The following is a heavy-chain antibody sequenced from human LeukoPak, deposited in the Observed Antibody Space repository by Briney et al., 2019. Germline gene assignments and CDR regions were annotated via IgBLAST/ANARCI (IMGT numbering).Heavy chain of an antibody. J-gene: IGHJ5*02. CDR1: GGSFSGYY. V-gene: IGHV4-34*01. Sequence: SETLSLTCAVYGGSFSGYYWSWIRQPPGKGLEWIGEINHSGSTNYNPSLKSRVTISVDTPKNQFSLELSSVTAADTAMYYCARGVKYYDYVWGSYRYWFDPWGQGTLVTVSS. CDR2: INHSGST. D-gene: IGHD3-16*02. CDR3: ARGVKYYDYVWGSYRYWFDP.